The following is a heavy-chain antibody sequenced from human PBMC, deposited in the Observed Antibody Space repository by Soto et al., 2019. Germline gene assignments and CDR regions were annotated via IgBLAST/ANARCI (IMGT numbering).Heavy chain of an antibody. J-gene: IGHJ6*02. Sequence: EVQLVESGGGLVQPGGSLRLSCSSSGFTFSSHSMNWVRQAPGKGLEWVARIDSSGNSIYYADSVKGRFAVSRDNANSSLFLQMNSLSDEDTAVYYCARLQLVDWFFIKIDLYRMDVWGQGTTVVVSS. V-gene: IGHV3-48*02. CDR1: GFTFSSHS. CDR3: ARLQLVDWFFIKIDLYRMDV. D-gene: IGHD6-13*01. CDR2: IDSSGNSI.